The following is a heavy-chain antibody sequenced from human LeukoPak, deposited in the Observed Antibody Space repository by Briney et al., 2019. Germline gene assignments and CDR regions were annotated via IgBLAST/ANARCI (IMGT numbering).Heavy chain of an antibody. J-gene: IGHJ4*02. D-gene: IGHD6-19*01. CDR3: TTDDLAYSSGWLFDY. CDR2: IKGDGSEK. Sequence: PGGSLRLSCAASGFTLSGYFMSWVRQAPGEGLEWVASIKGDGSEKYYVDSVKGRFTISRDNAKNSLYLQMNSLRAEDTAVYYCTTDDLAYSSGWLFDYWGQGTLVTVSS. CDR1: GFTLSGYF. V-gene: IGHV3-7*01.